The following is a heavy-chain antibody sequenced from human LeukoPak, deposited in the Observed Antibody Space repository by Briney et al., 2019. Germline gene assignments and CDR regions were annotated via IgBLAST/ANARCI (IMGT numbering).Heavy chain of an antibody. V-gene: IGHV3-30*02. J-gene: IGHJ4*02. CDR1: GFTSSSYG. CDR3: AKGGEGGSHRYFEY. Sequence: PGGSLRLSCAASGFTSSSYGIHWVRQAPRKGLVWVTFILYDVSHAYYAHSVKGRFTSSRDNSKNTLYLQMNSLRPEDTAVYYCAKGGEGGSHRYFEYWGQGTLVTVSS. D-gene: IGHD1-26*01. CDR2: ILYDVSHA.